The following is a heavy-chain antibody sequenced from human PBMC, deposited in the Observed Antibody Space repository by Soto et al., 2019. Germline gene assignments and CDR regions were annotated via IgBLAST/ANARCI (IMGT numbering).Heavy chain of an antibody. D-gene: IGHD2-21*02. J-gene: IGHJ5*02. V-gene: IGHV4-30-2*01. CDR1: GGSISSGGYS. Sequence: PSETLSLTCAVSGGSISSGGYSWSWIRQPPGKGLEWIGYISHSGSTYYNPSLKGRVTISVDKPNNQFSLKLTSMTGADTAVYYCATRPPQIVVTLIPFPSWGQGTPVTVSS. CDR2: ISHSGST. CDR3: ATRPPQIVVTLIPFPS.